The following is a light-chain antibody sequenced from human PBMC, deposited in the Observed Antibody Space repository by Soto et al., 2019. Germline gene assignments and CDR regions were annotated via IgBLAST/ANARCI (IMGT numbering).Light chain of an antibody. J-gene: IGLJ2*01. CDR1: SSDVGAYNY. V-gene: IGLV2-8*01. Sequence: QSALXXXXSXXGSXGQSVTISXXXXSSDVGAYNYVSWYQQHPGKAPKLMFYEVSKRPSGVPDRFSGSKSGNTASLTVSGLQAEDEADYYCSSYAGSNTVFXGGTKLTVL. CDR3: SSYAGSNTV. CDR2: EVS.